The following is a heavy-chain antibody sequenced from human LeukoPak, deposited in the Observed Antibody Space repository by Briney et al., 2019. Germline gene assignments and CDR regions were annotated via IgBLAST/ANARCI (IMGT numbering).Heavy chain of an antibody. Sequence: GGSLRLSCAASGFTFSNAWMSWVRQAPGKGLEWVGRIQSKTNGGTTDYAAPVKGRFTISRDDSKTTLYLQMNSLKTEDTAVYYCTTVPYCTNGVCPPFDYWGQGTLVTVSS. D-gene: IGHD2-8*01. J-gene: IGHJ4*02. CDR3: TTVPYCTNGVCPPFDY. CDR2: IQSKTNGGTT. CDR1: GFTFSNAW. V-gene: IGHV3-15*01.